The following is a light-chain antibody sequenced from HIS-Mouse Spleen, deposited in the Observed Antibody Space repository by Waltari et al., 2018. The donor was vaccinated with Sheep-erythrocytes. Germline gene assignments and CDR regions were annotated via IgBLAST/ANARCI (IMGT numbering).Light chain of an antibody. J-gene: IGLJ2*01. CDR1: SSNIGAGYD. Sequence: QSVLTQPPSVSGAPGQRVTISCTGSSSNIGAGYDVRWYQQRPGTAPKLLIYGNSNRPSGVPDRFSGSKSGTSASLAITGLQAEDEADYYCQSYDSSLSGSVFGGGTKLTVL. V-gene: IGLV1-40*01. CDR3: QSYDSSLSGSV. CDR2: GNS.